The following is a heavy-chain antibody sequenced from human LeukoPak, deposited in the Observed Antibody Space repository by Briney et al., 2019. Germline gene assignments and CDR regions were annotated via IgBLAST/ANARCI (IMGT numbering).Heavy chain of an antibody. D-gene: IGHD3-22*01. CDR1: GFTFSSYG. J-gene: IGHJ4*02. Sequence: PGGSLRLSCAASGFTFSSYGVPWVRQAPGKGLEWVAVIWYDGSNKYYADSVKGRFTISRDNSKNTLYLQMNSLRAEDTAVYYCARDRVAYYYDSSGYYFDYWGQGTLVTVSS. CDR2: IWYDGSNK. V-gene: IGHV3-33*01. CDR3: ARDRVAYYYDSSGYYFDY.